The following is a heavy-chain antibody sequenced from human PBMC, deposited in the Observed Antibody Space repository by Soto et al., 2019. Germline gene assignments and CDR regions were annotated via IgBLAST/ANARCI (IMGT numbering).Heavy chain of an antibody. D-gene: IGHD2-2*02. J-gene: IGHJ5*01. CDR1: GFTFSSYS. Sequence: GGSLRLSCAASGFTFSSYSMNWVRQAPGKGLEWVSSISSSSSYIYYADSVKGRFTISRDNAKNSLYLQMNSLRAEDTAVYYCARGRYCSSTSCYTYNWFDSWGQGTLVTVSS. V-gene: IGHV3-21*01. CDR3: ARGRYCSSTSCYTYNWFDS. CDR2: ISSSSSYI.